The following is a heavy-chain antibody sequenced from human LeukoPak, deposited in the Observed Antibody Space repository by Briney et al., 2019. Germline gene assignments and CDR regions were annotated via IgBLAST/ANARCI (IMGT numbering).Heavy chain of an antibody. CDR3: AKESEVTAAFDY. V-gene: IGHV3-23*01. D-gene: IGHD6-13*01. J-gene: IGHJ4*02. CDR1: GFTFTSYA. CDR2: ISGSGSGGST. Sequence: QPGGSLRLSCAASGFTFTSYAMSWVRQAPGKGLEWVSGISGSGSGGSTYYADSVKGRFTISRDNSKNTLYLQMNSLRTEDTALYYCAKESEVTAAFDYWGQGTLVTVSS.